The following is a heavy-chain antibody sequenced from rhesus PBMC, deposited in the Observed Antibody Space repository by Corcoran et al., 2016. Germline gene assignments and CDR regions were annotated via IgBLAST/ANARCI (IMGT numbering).Heavy chain of an antibody. CDR3: ARLVPYAYSGSYYPNWYFDL. Sequence: QVTLKESGPALVKPTQTLTLTCTFSGFSISTTGTGVGWIRQPPGKALEWLASIYWNDSKYYSTTLKSKPTNPKDNSKNQVVLTMTNMAPVDTATYYCARLVPYAYSGSYYPNWYFDLWGPGTPITISS. J-gene: IGHJ2*01. CDR1: GFSISTTGTG. CDR2: IYWNDSK. V-gene: IGHV2-95*01. D-gene: IGHD3-16*01.